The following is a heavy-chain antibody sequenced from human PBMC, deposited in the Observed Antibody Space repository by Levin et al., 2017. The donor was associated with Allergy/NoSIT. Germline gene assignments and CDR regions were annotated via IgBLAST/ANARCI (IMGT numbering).Heavy chain of an antibody. CDR3: ASWVTDLGWFYYYYYGMDV. CDR2: ISYDGSNK. V-gene: IGHV3-30*04. Sequence: GGSLRLSCAASGFTFSSYAMHWVRQAPGKGLEWVAVISYDGSNKYYADSVKGRFTISRDNSKNTLYLQMNSLRAEDTAVYYCASWVTDLGWFYYYYYGMDVWGQGTTVTVSS. D-gene: IGHD3/OR15-3a*01. J-gene: IGHJ6*02. CDR1: GFTFSSYA.